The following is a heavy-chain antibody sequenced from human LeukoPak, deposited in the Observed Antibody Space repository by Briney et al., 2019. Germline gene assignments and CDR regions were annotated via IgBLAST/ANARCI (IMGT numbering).Heavy chain of an antibody. CDR3: ARGPYYDILTGYSPFDY. CDR2: IYSGGST. J-gene: IGHJ4*02. Sequence: GGSLRLSCAASGFTVGSNYMSWVRQAPGKGLEWVPVIYSGGSTYYADSVKGRFTISRDNSKNTLYLQMNSLRAEDTAVYYCARGPYYDILTGYSPFDYWGQGTLVTVSS. V-gene: IGHV3-66*01. CDR1: GFTVGSNY. D-gene: IGHD3-9*01.